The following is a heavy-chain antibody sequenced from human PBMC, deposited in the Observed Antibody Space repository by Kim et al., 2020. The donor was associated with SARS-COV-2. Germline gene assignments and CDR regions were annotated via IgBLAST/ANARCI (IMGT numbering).Heavy chain of an antibody. V-gene: IGHV3-66*01. D-gene: IGHD1-26*01. J-gene: IGHJ4*02. Sequence: GGSLRLSCAASGFTVSSTYMTWVRQAPGKGLEWVSVIYSGGSTYYADSVKGRFTISRDNSKNMLYLQMNSLRAEDTAVYYCARDPTYSGSNYMNFDYWGQGTLVTVFS. CDR1: GFTVSSTY. CDR2: IYSGGST. CDR3: ARDPTYSGSNYMNFDY.